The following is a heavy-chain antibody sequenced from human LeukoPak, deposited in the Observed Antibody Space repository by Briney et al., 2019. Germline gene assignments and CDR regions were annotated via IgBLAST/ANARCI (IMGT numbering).Heavy chain of an antibody. CDR1: GFTFSSYA. J-gene: IGHJ4*02. Sequence: GGSLRLSCAASGFTFSSYAMSWVRQAPGKGLEWVSAISGSGGSTYYADSVKGRFTISRDNSKNTLYLQMNSLRAEDTAVYYCATLGDSSSWFDYWGQGTLVTVSS. V-gene: IGHV3-23*01. CDR3: ATLGDSSSWFDY. D-gene: IGHD6-13*01. CDR2: ISGSGGST.